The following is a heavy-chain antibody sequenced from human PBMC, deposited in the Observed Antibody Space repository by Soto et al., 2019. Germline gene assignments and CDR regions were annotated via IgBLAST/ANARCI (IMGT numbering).Heavy chain of an antibody. Sequence: SETLSLTCTVSGGSISSYYWSCIRQPPGKGLEGIGYIYYSGSTNYNPSLKSRVTISVDTSKNQFSLKLSSVTAADTAVYYCARDRSGSYYGMDVWGQGTTVTVS. CDR1: GGSISSYY. D-gene: IGHD1-26*01. V-gene: IGHV4-59*01. J-gene: IGHJ6*02. CDR2: IYYSGST. CDR3: ARDRSGSYYGMDV.